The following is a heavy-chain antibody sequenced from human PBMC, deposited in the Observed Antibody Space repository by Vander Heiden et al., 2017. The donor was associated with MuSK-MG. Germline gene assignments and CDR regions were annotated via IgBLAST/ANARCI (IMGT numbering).Heavy chain of an antibody. Sequence: QVQLQQWGAGLLKPSETLSLTCAVYGGSFSGYYWSWIRQPPGKGLEWIGEINHSGSTNYNPSLKSRVTISVDTSKNQFSLKLSSVTAADTAVYYCARGVIVVVAATLDYWGQGTLVTVSS. J-gene: IGHJ4*02. CDR3: ARGVIVVVAATLDY. D-gene: IGHD2-15*01. CDR1: GGSFSGYY. CDR2: INHSGST. V-gene: IGHV4-34*01.